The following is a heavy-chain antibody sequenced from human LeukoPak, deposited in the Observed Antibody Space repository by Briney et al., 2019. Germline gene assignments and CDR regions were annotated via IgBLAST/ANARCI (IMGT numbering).Heavy chain of an antibody. V-gene: IGHV3-23*01. CDR2: ISGSGGNT. CDR3: AKDYSSGWYDY. D-gene: IGHD6-19*01. CDR1: GFTFSSYA. J-gene: IGHJ4*02. Sequence: GGSLRPSCAASGFTFSSYAMNWVRQAPGKGLEWVSSISGSGGNTYCADSVKGRFTISRDNSKNTLYLQMNSLRVEDTAVYYCAKDYSSGWYDYWGQGTLVTVSS.